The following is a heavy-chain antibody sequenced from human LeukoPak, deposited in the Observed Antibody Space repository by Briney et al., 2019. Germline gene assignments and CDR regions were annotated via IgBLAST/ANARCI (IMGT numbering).Heavy chain of an antibody. CDR2: ISSSNNYI. CDR1: GFTFSSYS. Sequence: PGGSLRLSCPASGFTFSSYSMNWVRQAPGKGLEWVSSISSSNNYIYYADSVKGRFTISRDNAKYSLYLQMNSLRAEDTAVYYCARDQSYYGSGSYRGLYYFDYWGQGTLVTVSS. D-gene: IGHD3-10*01. J-gene: IGHJ4*02. CDR3: ARDQSYYGSGSYRGLYYFDY. V-gene: IGHV3-21*01.